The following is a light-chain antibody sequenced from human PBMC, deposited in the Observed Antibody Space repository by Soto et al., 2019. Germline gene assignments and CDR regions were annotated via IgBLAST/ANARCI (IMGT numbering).Light chain of an antibody. CDR2: GAS. Sequence: DIQMTQSPASLSASVGDRVTITCQASQDINNYLNWFQQKPGKAPKLLIYGASNLETGVPSRFSGSGSGTDFTLTISSLQPEDISIYYCQQYDDVPITFGQGTRLQIK. CDR3: QQYDDVPIT. V-gene: IGKV1-33*01. J-gene: IGKJ5*01. CDR1: QDINNY.